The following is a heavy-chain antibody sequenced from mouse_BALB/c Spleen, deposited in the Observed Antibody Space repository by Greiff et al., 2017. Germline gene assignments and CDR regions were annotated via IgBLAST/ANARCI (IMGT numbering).Heavy chain of an antibody. CDR2: ISYSGST. D-gene: IGHD1-1*01. J-gene: IGHJ3*01. Sequence: EVQLQESGPSLVKPSQTLSLTCSVTGDSITSGYWNWIRKFPGNKLEYMGYISYSGSTYYNPSLKSRISITRDTSKNQYYLQLNSVTTEDTATYYCARPHYYGSSSSFAYWGQGTLVTVSA. V-gene: IGHV3-8*02. CDR3: ARPHYYGSSSSFAY. CDR1: GDSITSGY.